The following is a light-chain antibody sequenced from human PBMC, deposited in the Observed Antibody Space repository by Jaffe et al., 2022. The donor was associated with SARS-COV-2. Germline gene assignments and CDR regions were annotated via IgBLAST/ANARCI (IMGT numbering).Light chain of an antibody. CDR3: SSYAGNTNYV. Sequence: QSALTQPPSASGSPGQSVTISCTGTSSDVGGYNFVSWYQQYAGKAPKLMIYEVNKRPSGVPDRFSGSKSGNTASLTVSGLQAEDEADYYCSSYAGNTNYVFGTGTKVTVL. V-gene: IGLV2-8*01. CDR1: SSDVGGYNF. CDR2: EVN. J-gene: IGLJ1*01.